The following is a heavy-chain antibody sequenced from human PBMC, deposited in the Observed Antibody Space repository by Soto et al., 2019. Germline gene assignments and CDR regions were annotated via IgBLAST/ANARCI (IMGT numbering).Heavy chain of an antibody. Sequence: SVKVYCKASGYTFTRYGISWVRQAPGEGLEWMGWISAYNGNTNYAQKLQGRVTMTTDTSTSTAYMELRSLRSDDTAVYYCARVFSYYYDSSGYSDYWGQGTLVTVYS. CDR2: ISAYNGNT. J-gene: IGHJ4*02. CDR1: GYTFTRYG. V-gene: IGHV1-18*01. CDR3: ARVFSYYYDSSGYSDY. D-gene: IGHD3-22*01.